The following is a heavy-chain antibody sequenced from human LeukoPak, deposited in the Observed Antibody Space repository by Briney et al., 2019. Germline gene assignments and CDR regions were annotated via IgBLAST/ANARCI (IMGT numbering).Heavy chain of an antibody. D-gene: IGHD3-3*01. CDR3: ASGVLRFLEWFPHYYMDV. Sequence: GGSLRLSCAASGFIFSNYPMHWVRQAPGKGLEYVSGISSNGVSTYYANSVKGRFTISRDNSKNTLYLQMGSLRVEDMAVYYCASGVLRFLEWFPHYYMDVWGKGTTVTVSS. J-gene: IGHJ6*03. CDR2: ISSNGVST. V-gene: IGHV3-64*01. CDR1: GFIFSNYP.